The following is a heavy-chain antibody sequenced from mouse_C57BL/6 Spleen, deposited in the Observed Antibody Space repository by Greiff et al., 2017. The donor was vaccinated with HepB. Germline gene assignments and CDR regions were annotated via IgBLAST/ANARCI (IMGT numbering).Heavy chain of an antibody. CDR1: GFSLSTSGMG. Sequence: LQQSGPGILQSSQTLSLTCSFSGFSLSTSGMGVSWIRQPSGKGLEWLAHIYWDDDKRYNPSLKSRLTISKDTSRNQVFLKITSVDTADTATYYCARSPLYGSSPENYFDYWGQGTTLTVSS. CDR2: IYWDDDK. D-gene: IGHD1-1*01. CDR3: ARSPLYGSSPENYFDY. J-gene: IGHJ2*01. V-gene: IGHV8-12*01.